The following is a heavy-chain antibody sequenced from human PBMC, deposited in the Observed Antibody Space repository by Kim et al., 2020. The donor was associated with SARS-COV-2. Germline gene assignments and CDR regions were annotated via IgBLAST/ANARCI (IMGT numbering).Heavy chain of an antibody. CDR2: IDPNDADA. V-gene: IGHV5-51*01. D-gene: IGHD2-15*01. CDR3: ARPGVDCSGGSCSGEIWAFDI. J-gene: IGHJ3*02. Sequence: GESLKISCTGSGYTFSSHWIAWVRQMPRKGLEWMGIIDPNDADARYSPSCQGQVTISVDTSITTAYLQWTSLKASDTAIYYCARPGVDCSGGSCSGEIWAFDIWGQGTMVTVSS. CDR1: GYTFSSHW.